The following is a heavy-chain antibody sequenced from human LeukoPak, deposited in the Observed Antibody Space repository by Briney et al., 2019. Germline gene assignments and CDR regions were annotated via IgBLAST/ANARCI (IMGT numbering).Heavy chain of an antibody. CDR1: GGSISSYY. Sequence: PSETLSLTCTVSGGSISSYYWSWIRQPAGKGLEWIGRIYTSGSTNYNPSLKSRVTMSVDTSKNQLSLKLSSVTAADTAVYYCARDRTIAARPALFDYWGQGTLVTVSS. V-gene: IGHV4-4*07. J-gene: IGHJ4*02. CDR3: ARDRTIAARPALFDY. CDR2: IYTSGST. D-gene: IGHD6-6*01.